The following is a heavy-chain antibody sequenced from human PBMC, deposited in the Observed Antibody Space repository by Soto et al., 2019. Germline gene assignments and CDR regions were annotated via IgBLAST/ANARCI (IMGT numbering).Heavy chain of an antibody. Sequence: SETPSLTCTVSVGSISSSSYYWGWIRQPPWKGLEWIGSIYYSGNTYYNPSLKSRGTISVGTSKNQFYLKLSSVTAADTAVDYCARQSMVRGVIKIHYYGMDFWGQGTVVNVSS. CDR3: ARQSMVRGVIKIHYYGMDF. V-gene: IGHV4-39*01. CDR2: IYYSGNT. CDR1: VGSISSSSYY. J-gene: IGHJ6*02. D-gene: IGHD3-10*01.